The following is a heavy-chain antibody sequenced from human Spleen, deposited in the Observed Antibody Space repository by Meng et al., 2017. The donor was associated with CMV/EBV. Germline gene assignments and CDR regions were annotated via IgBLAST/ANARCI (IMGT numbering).Heavy chain of an antibody. CDR2: ISFSTGNT. CDR1: GHSFTNFA. CDR3: ARDNNWGPDY. J-gene: IGHJ4*02. V-gene: IGHV1-18*01. D-gene: IGHD7-27*01. Sequence: ASVKVSCKASGHSFTNFAVSWVRQVPRQGLEWMGWISFSTGNTNYAQRLQGRVAMTTDKSTNTTYMELRSLTSDDTAVYYCARDNNWGPDYWGQGTLVTVSS.